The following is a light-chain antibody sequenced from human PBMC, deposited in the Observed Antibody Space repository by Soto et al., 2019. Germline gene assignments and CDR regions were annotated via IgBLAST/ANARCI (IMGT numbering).Light chain of an antibody. CDR3: QQTNSFPRT. Sequence: DIQMTQSPSSLSASVGDRVTITCQASQNINNYLNWYQQKPGRAPKLLIYDASNLEAGVPPRFRGSGSGTDFTLTINSLQPEDIATYYCQQTNSFPRTFGQGTKVDIK. CDR1: QNINNY. J-gene: IGKJ1*01. CDR2: DAS. V-gene: IGKV1-33*01.